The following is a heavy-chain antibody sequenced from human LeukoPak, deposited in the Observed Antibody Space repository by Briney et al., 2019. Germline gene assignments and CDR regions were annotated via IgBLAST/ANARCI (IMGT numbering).Heavy chain of an antibody. CDR2: INHSGST. CDR3: ARGYDYVWGSYRRYNYFDY. Sequence: PSETLSLTCAVYGGSFSGYYWSWIRQPPGKGLEWIGEINHSGSTNYNPSLKSRVTISVDTSKNHFSLKLSSVTAADTAVYYCARGYDYVWGSYRRYNYFDYWGQGTLVTVSS. J-gene: IGHJ4*02. CDR1: GGSFSGYY. D-gene: IGHD3-16*02. V-gene: IGHV4-34*01.